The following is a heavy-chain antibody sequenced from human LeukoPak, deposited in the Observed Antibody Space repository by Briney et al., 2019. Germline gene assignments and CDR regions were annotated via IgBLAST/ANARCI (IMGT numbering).Heavy chain of an antibody. CDR1: GGSISSSSYY. V-gene: IGHV4-39*01. D-gene: IGHD3-22*01. Sequence: SETLSLTCTVSGGSISSSSYYWGWICQPPGKGLEWIGIIYYSGSTSYNPSLKSRVTISIDTSKNQFSLKLSSVTAADTAVYYCAGPLLTYYSDSSAYSWGQGTLVTVSS. CDR3: AGPLLTYYSDSSAYS. J-gene: IGHJ4*02. CDR2: IYYSGST.